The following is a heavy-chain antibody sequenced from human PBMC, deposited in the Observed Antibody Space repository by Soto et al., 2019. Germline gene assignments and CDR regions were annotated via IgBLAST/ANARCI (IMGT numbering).Heavy chain of an antibody. J-gene: IGHJ6*03. Sequence: SETLSLTCTVSGGSISSYYWSWIRQPPGKGLEWIGYIYYSGSTNYNPSLKSRVTISVDTSKNQFSLKLSSVTAADTAVYYCASLGYSGYDWEDYYYMDFWGQGTTVTVSS. CDR3: ASLGYSGYDWEDYYYMDF. V-gene: IGHV4-59*08. CDR2: IYYSGST. CDR1: GGSISSYY. D-gene: IGHD5-12*01.